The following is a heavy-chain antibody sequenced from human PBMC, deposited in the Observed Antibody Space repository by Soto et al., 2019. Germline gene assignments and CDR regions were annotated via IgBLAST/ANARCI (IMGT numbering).Heavy chain of an antibody. D-gene: IGHD2-21*02. CDR2: INAGNGNT. CDR3: ARSIVVVTAQNY. Sequence: QVQLVQSGAEEKKPGASVKVSCKASGYTFTSYAMHWVRQAPGQRLEWMGWINAGNGNTKYSQKFQGRDTITRDTTGSTAYMELSSLRSEDPPVYSCARSIVVVTAQNYWGQGTLVTVSS. J-gene: IGHJ4*02. V-gene: IGHV1-3*05. CDR1: GYTFTSYA.